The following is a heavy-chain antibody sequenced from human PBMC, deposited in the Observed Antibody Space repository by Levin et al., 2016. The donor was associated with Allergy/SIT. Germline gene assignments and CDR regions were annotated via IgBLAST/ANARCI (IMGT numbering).Heavy chain of an antibody. CDR2: IKQDGSEK. Sequence: GESLKISCAASGFTFSSYWMSWVRQAPGKGLEWVANIKQDGSEKYYVDSVKGRFTISRDNAKNSLYLQMNSLRAEDTAVYYCARDRRFGEYGMDVWGQGTTVTVSS. J-gene: IGHJ6*02. D-gene: IGHD3-10*01. V-gene: IGHV3-7*04. CDR3: ARDRRFGEYGMDV. CDR1: GFTFSSYW.